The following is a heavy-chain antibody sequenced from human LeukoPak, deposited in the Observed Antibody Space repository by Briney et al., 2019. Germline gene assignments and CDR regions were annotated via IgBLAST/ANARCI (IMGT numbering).Heavy chain of an antibody. J-gene: IGHJ4*02. Sequence: GGSLGLSCAASGFTFTNLPMSWVRQAPGKGLEWVSGISGSGGSTYYIDSVKGRFTVSRDDSANTLYLQMNSLRAEDTAVYYCAKYAPTGSGYFDCWGQGTLVTVSS. D-gene: IGHD3-10*01. V-gene: IGHV3-23*01. CDR3: AKYAPTGSGYFDC. CDR2: ISGSGGST. CDR1: GFTFTNLP.